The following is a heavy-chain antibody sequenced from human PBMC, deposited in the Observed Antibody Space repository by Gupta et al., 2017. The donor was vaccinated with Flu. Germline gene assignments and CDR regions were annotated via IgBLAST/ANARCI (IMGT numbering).Heavy chain of an antibody. V-gene: IGHV4-34*01. D-gene: IGHD2-2*02. CDR2: INHSGST. J-gene: IGHJ5*02. CDR3: ARARYCSSTSCYILSRMNWFDP. Sequence: IRQPPGKGLEWIGEINHSGSTNYNPSLKSRVTISVDTSKNQFSLKLSSVTAADTAVYYCARARYCSSTSCYILSRMNWFDPWGQGTLVTVSS.